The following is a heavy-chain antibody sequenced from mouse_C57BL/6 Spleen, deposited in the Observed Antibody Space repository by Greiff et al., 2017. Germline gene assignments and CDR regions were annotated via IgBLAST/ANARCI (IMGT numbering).Heavy chain of an antibody. V-gene: IGHV1-22*01. CDR3: ARSDYGSSYDAY. CDR2: INPNNGGT. CDR1: GYTFTDYN. D-gene: IGHD1-1*01. J-gene: IGHJ3*01. Sequence: EVQLQQSGPELVKPGASVKMSCKASGYTFTDYNMHWVKQSHGKSLEWIGYINPNNGGTSYNQKFKGKATLTVNKSSSTAYMELRSLTSEDSAVYYCARSDYGSSYDAYWGQGTLVTVSA.